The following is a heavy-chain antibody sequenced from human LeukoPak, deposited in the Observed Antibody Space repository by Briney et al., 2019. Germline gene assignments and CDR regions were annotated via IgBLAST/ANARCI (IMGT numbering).Heavy chain of an antibody. Sequence: SETLSLTCTVSGGSISSYYWSWIRQPPGKGLEWIGYIYYSGSTNYDPSLKSRVTISVDTSKNQFSLKLSSVTAADTAVYYCARVRSSGWYAFDIWGQGTMVTVSS. D-gene: IGHD6-19*01. CDR3: ARVRSSGWYAFDI. CDR1: GGSISSYY. V-gene: IGHV4-59*01. J-gene: IGHJ3*02. CDR2: IYYSGST.